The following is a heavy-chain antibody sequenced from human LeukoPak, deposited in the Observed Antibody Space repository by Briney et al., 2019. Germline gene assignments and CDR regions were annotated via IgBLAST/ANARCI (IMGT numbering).Heavy chain of an antibody. Sequence: PSETLSLTCTVSGGSISSSSYYWGWIRQPPGKGLEWIGSIYYSGSTYYNPSLKSRVTISVDTSKNQFSLKLSSVTAADTAVYYCARHHYQLLSYSSYNWFDPWGQGTLVTVSS. J-gene: IGHJ5*02. D-gene: IGHD2-2*01. CDR3: ARHHYQLLSYSSYNWFDP. CDR1: GGSISSSSYY. V-gene: IGHV4-39*01. CDR2: IYYSGST.